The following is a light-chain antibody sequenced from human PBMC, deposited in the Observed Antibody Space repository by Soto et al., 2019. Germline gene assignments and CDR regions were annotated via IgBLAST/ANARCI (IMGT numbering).Light chain of an antibody. CDR2: DAS. V-gene: IGKV3-11*01. Sequence: EIVLTQSPGTLSLSPGEGATLSCKASQSIDTNLGWYQQKPGQVPRLLIYDASLRATGIPARFTGSGSGTDFTLTISSLEPEDFAVYYCQQRGNWPRTWAFGQGTKVDI. CDR3: QQRGNWPRTWA. CDR1: QSIDTN. J-gene: IGKJ1*01.